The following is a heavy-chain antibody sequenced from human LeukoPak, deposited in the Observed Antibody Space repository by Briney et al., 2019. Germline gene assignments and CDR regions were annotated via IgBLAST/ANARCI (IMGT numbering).Heavy chain of an antibody. CDR2: IYYSGST. V-gene: IGHV4-31*03. CDR3: ARGLTGTHWGHFDY. Sequence: SETLSLTCSVSGGPISIGGYYWSWIRQHPGKGLEWIGYIYYSGSTYYNPSLKSRVTISVDTSKNQFSLKLSSVTAADTAVYYCARGLTGTHWGHFDYWGQGTLVTVSS. CDR1: GGPISIGGYY. J-gene: IGHJ4*02. D-gene: IGHD1-20*01.